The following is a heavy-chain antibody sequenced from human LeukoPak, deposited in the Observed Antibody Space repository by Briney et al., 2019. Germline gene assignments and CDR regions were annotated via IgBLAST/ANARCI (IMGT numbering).Heavy chain of an antibody. D-gene: IGHD5-18*01. CDR2: IYYSGST. V-gene: IGHV4-39*01. CDR1: GGSISSSSYY. J-gene: IGHJ4*02. Sequence: NPSETLSLTCTVSGGSISSSSYYWGWIRQPPGKGLEWIGSIYYSGSTYYNPSLKSRVTISVDTSKNQFSLKLSSVTAADTAVYYCATLTGAAMAFDYWGQGTLVTVSS. CDR3: ATLTGAAMAFDY.